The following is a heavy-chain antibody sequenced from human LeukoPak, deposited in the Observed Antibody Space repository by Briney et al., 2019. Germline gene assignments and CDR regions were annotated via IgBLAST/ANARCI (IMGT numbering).Heavy chain of an antibody. CDR3: ARDSHQAAGNAFDI. CDR2: ISSSGSTI. D-gene: IGHD6-13*01. CDR1: GFTVSSNY. J-gene: IGHJ3*02. V-gene: IGHV3-11*01. Sequence: GGSLRLSCAASGFTVSSNYMSWIRQAPGKGLEWVSYISSSGSTIYYADSVKGRFTISRDNAKNSLYLQMNSLRAEDTAVYYCARDSHQAAGNAFDIWGQGTMVTVSS.